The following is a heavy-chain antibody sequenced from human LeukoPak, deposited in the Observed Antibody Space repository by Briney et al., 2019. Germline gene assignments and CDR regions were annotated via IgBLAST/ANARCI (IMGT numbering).Heavy chain of an antibody. CDR1: GGTFSSYA. CDR2: IIPIFGTA. CDR3: ARDMDSGPDFFDY. J-gene: IGHJ4*02. V-gene: IGHV1-69*13. Sequence: SVKVSCKASGGTFSSYAISWVRQAPGQGLEWMGGIIPIFGTANYAQKFQGRVTITADESTSTAYMELSRLRSDDTAVYYCARDMDSGPDFFDYWGLGTLVTVSS. D-gene: IGHD1-26*01.